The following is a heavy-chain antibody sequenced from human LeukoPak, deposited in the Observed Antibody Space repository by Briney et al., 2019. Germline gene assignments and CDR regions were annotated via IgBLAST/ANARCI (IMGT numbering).Heavy chain of an antibody. CDR3: ARGDYEYVWVIFHY. CDR1: GGTYSIYA. Sequence: EASVKVSPKASGGTYSIYALRWVRRAPGQGRECVEGNIPIVGTANYAEKFDRRLTITADESTSTAYIELSSLRSEETAVYYCARGDYEYVWVIFHYGGGGPLVTVP. CDR2: NIPIVGTA. V-gene: IGHV1-69*13. D-gene: IGHD3-16*01. J-gene: IGHJ4*02.